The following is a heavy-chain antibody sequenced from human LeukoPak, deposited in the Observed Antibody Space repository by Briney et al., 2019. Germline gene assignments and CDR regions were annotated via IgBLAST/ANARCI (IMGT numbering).Heavy chain of an antibody. D-gene: IGHD1-14*01. CDR3: ATITEDWEKNY. J-gene: IGHJ4*02. Sequence: GASVKVSCKASGYTITGYYIHWVRQAPGQGLEWMGWINPSSGGSTYAQNFQGRVTMTRDTSISTAYMELSSLRYGDTAVYYCATITEDWEKNYWGQGTLVTVSS. V-gene: IGHV1-2*02. CDR2: INPSSGGS. CDR1: GYTITGYY.